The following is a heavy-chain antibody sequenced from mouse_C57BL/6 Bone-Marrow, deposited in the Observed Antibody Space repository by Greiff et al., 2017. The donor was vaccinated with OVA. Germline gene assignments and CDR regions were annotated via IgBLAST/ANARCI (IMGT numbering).Heavy chain of an antibody. Sequence: VKLQESGPELVRPGASVKISCKAPGYTFTSHWMQWVRQRPGQGLEWIGEIFPGSGSTYYNEKFKGKATLTVDTSSSTAYMQLSSLTSEDSAVYFCASYYYGSPWFAYWGQGTLVTVSA. V-gene: IGHV1-56*01. CDR1: GYTFTSHW. CDR3: ASYYYGSPWFAY. J-gene: IGHJ3*01. D-gene: IGHD1-1*01. CDR2: IFPGSGST.